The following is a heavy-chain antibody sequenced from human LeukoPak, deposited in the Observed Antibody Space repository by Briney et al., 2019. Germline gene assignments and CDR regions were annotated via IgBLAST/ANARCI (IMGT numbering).Heavy chain of an antibody. CDR1: GGTFSSYA. V-gene: IGHV1-69*13. CDR2: IIPIFGTA. Sequence: ASVKVSCKASGGTFSSYAISWVRQAPGQGLEWMGGIIPIFGTANYAQKFQGRVTITADESTSTAYMELSSLRSEDTAVYYCARGLPRYSSGWYTRYFDYWGQGTLVTVSS. D-gene: IGHD6-19*01. J-gene: IGHJ4*02. CDR3: ARGLPRYSSGWYTRYFDY.